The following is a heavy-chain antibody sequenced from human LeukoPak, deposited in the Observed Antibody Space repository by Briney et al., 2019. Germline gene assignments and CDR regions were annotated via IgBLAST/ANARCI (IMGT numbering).Heavy chain of an antibody. CDR1: GFTFSSYG. J-gene: IGHJ4*02. Sequence: GGSLRLSCAASGFTFSSYGMHWVRQAPGKGLEWVAVVSYDGSNKYYADSVKGRFTISRDNSKNTLYLQMNSLRAEDTAVYYCAKGDGYCSSTSCFDYWGQGTLVTVSS. D-gene: IGHD2-2*01. CDR3: AKGDGYCSSTSCFDY. CDR2: VSYDGSNK. V-gene: IGHV3-30*18.